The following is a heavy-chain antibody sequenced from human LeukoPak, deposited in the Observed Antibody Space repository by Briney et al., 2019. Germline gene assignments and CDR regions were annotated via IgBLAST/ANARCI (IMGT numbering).Heavy chain of an antibody. CDR1: GGSISSGSYY. CDR2: IYTSGST. D-gene: IGHD3-22*01. Sequence: SETLSLTCTVSGGSISSGSYYWSWIRQPAGKGLEWIGRIYTSGSTNYNPSLKSRVTISVDTSKNQFSLKLSSMTAADTAVYYCARRIVVVGNFDYWGQGTLVTVSS. CDR3: ARRIVVVGNFDY. J-gene: IGHJ4*02. V-gene: IGHV4-61*02.